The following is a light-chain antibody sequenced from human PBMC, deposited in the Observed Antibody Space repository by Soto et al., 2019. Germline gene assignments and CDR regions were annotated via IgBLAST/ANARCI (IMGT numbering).Light chain of an antibody. CDR1: QDIYDL. V-gene: IGKV1-5*03. CDR2: KAS. J-gene: IGKJ3*01. Sequence: DIQMTQSPSTLSASVGDRVTITCRASQDIYDLLAWYQQKPGQAPKLLIYKASSLESGVPLRFSGSGSGTEFTLISSSLQPDDFASYYCQQYNDVFTFGPGTKVQIK. CDR3: QQYNDVFT.